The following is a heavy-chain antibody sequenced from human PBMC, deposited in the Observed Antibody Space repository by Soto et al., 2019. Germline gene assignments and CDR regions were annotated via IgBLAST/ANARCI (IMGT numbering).Heavy chain of an antibody. CDR1: GGSFSGYY. D-gene: IGHD3-3*01. CDR2: INHSGST. Sequence: ASETLSLTCAVYGGSFSGYYWTWIRQPPGTGLEWIGEINHSGSTNYNPSLKSRVTISVDTSKNQFSLKLTSVTAADTAVYYCARHGVNSPLRFWGQGTMVTVSS. CDR3: ARHGVNSPLRF. V-gene: IGHV4-34*01. J-gene: IGHJ3*01.